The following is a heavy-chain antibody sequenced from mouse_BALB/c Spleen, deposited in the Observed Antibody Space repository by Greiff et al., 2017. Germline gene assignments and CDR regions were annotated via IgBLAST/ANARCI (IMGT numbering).Heavy chain of an antibody. CDR3: AKHIYYEGAIDY. CDR1: GFTFSSYG. Sequence: EVQLVESGGGLVQPGGSLRLSCAASGFTFSSYGMSWVRQTPDKRLEWVATISSGGSYTYYPDSVKGRFTISRDNAKNTLYLQMSRLKSEDTAMYYCAKHIYYEGAIDYWGQGTSVTVSS. D-gene: IGHD2-4*01. J-gene: IGHJ4*01. CDR2: ISSGGSYT. V-gene: IGHV5-6*01.